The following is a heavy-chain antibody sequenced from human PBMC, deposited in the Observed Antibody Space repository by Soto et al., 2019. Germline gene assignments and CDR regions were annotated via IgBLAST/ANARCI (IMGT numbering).Heavy chain of an antibody. CDR1: GFTLSKTG. CDR2: ISHDGFSQ. D-gene: IGHD6-13*01. CDR3: AKDWGSSGWFNSFDS. Sequence: QVQLVESGGGVVQPGTSLRLSCVVSGFTLSKTGVHWVRQAPGKGLEWVAMISHDGFSQHYVDSVRGRFTISRDNSKNTRYLQMDSLRPEDTSVYHCAKDWGSSGWFNSFDSWGLGTLVIVSS. J-gene: IGHJ5*01. V-gene: IGHV3-30*18.